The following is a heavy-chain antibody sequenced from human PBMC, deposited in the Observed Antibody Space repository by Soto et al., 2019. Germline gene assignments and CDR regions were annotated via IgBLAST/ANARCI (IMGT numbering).Heavy chain of an antibody. J-gene: IGHJ4*02. CDR2: FDPEDGET. V-gene: IGHV1-24*01. CDR3: ATDSSDEVVVTAWNNRFDY. CDR1: GYTLTELS. D-gene: IGHD2-21*02. Sequence: ASVKVSCKVSGYTLTELSMHWVRQAPGKGLEWMGGFDPEDGETIYAQKFQGRVTMTEDTSTDTAYMELSSLRSEDTAVYYCATDSSDEVVVTAWNNRFDYWGQGTLVTVSS.